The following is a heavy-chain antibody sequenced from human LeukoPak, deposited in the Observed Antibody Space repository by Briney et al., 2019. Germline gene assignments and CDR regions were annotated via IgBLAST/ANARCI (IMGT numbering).Heavy chain of an antibody. CDR1: GFSLRTSGVG. V-gene: IGHV2-5*02. Sequence: SGPTLMQPTQTLTLTCTFSGFSLRTSGVGVGWIRQPPGKALEWLALIYWDDDKRYSPSLKSRLTITKDTSKNQVVLTMTNMDPVDTATYYCAHRPRSLVAFDIWGQGTMVTVSS. CDR3: AHRPRSLVAFDI. CDR2: IYWDDDK. J-gene: IGHJ3*02.